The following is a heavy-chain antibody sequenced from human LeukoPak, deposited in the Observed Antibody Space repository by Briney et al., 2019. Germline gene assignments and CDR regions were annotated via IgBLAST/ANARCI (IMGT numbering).Heavy chain of an antibody. D-gene: IGHD7-27*01. CDR2: IYYSGST. J-gene: IGHJ4*02. Sequence: SETLSLTCTVPGGSISSSSYYWGWIRQPPGKGLEWIGSIYYSGSTYYNPSLKSRVTISVDTSKNQFSLKLSSVTAADTAVYYCASNTGTVFDYWGQGALVTVSS. V-gene: IGHV4-39*07. CDR1: GGSISSSSYY. CDR3: ASNTGTVFDY.